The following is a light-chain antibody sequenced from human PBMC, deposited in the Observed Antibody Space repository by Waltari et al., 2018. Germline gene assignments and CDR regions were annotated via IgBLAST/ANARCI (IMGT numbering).Light chain of an antibody. Sequence: EIVLSQSPGTLSLSPGERATLSCRASQSIDRYYIAWYQQKSGQAPTLLIFNAAERAAGIPDRISGSGSGTEFTLTIDRVEPEDSAVFYCQQYETSPPTFDQGTK. CDR1: QSIDRYY. CDR2: NAA. J-gene: IGKJ1*01. CDR3: QQYETSPPT. V-gene: IGKV3-20*01.